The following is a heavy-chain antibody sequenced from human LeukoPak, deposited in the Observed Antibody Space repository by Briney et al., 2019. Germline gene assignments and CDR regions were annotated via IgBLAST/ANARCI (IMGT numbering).Heavy chain of an antibody. CDR2: IKQDGSEK. CDR1: GFTFSSYW. Sequence: PGGSLRLSCAASGFTFSSYWMSWVRQAPGKGLEWVANIKQDGSEKYYVDSVKGRFTISRDNAKNSLYLQMNSLRAEDTAVYYCARAQVPGSTSSLDYWGQGTLVTVSS. V-gene: IGHV3-7*01. CDR3: ARAQVPGSTSSLDY. J-gene: IGHJ4*02. D-gene: IGHD2-2*01.